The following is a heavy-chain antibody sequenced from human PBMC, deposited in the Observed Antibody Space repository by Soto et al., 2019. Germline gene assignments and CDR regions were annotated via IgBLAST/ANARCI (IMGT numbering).Heavy chain of an antibody. J-gene: IGHJ4*02. CDR1: GGSISSYY. V-gene: IGHV4-59*08. CDR2: IYYSGST. D-gene: IGHD3-22*01. CDR3: ARTTGTVIENDY. Sequence: SETLSLTCTVSGGSISSYYWSWLRQPPGKGLEWIGYIYYSGSTNYNPSLKSRVTISVDTSKNQFSLKLSSVTAADTAVYYCARTTGTVIENDYWGQGTLVTVSS.